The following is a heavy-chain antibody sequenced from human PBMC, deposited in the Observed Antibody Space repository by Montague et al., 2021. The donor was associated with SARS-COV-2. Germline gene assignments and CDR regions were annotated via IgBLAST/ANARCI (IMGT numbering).Heavy chain of an antibody. Sequence: SLRLSFSASGFTFSSYEMNWVRQAPGKGLEWVSYISSSGSTIYYADSVKGRFTISRDNAKNSLYLQMNSLRAEDTAVYYCARDRPRIVGATDFDYWGQGTLVTVSS. V-gene: IGHV3-48*03. CDR1: GFTFSSYE. D-gene: IGHD1-26*01. CDR3: ARDRPRIVGATDFDY. J-gene: IGHJ4*02. CDR2: ISSSGSTI.